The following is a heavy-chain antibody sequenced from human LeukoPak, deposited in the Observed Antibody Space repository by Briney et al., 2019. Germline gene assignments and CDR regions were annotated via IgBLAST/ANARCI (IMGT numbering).Heavy chain of an antibody. CDR2: ISGYNGNS. V-gene: IGHV1-18*01. CDR3: ARDPSSGWLGYYMDV. CDR1: GYTFSSYA. Sequence: ASVKVSCKASGYTFSSYAINWLRQAPGQGLEWMGWISGYNGNSQYSEKFQGRVTMTTDTSTSTAYMELRSLRSDDTAVYYCARDPSSGWLGYYMDVWGKGTTVTVSS. J-gene: IGHJ6*03. D-gene: IGHD6-19*01.